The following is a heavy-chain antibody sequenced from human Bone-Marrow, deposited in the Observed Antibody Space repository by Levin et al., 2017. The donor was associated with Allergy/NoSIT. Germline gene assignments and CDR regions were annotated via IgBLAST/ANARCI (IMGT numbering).Heavy chain of an antibody. J-gene: IGHJ4*02. Sequence: MASETLSLTCTVSSGSINTAGYYWNWIRQHPGKALEWIGYISSGGRPYYNPSLKGRVTFSVDTSANQFSLDLSSVTAAATAVYHCARGLGPIRYFDRLLYFDSWGQGTLVTVSS. D-gene: IGHD3-9*01. V-gene: IGHV4-31*03. CDR3: ARGLGPIRYFDRLLYFDS. CDR2: ISSGGRP. CDR1: SGSINTAGYY.